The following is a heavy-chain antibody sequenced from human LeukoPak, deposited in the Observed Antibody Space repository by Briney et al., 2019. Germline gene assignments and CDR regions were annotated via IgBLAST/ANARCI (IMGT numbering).Heavy chain of an antibody. J-gene: IGHJ5*02. V-gene: IGHV4-34*01. Sequence: PSETLSLTCAVYGGSFSDYYWSWIRQPPGEGLEWIGEINHSGSTNYNPSLKSRVTVSVDTSKNQFSLKVSSVTAADTAVYYCARAAANFNWFDPWGQGTLVTVSS. CDR2: INHSGST. CDR1: GGSFSDYY. D-gene: IGHD1-1*01. CDR3: ARAAANFNWFDP.